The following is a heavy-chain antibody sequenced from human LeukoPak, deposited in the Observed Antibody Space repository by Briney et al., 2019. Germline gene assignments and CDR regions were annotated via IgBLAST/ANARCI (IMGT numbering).Heavy chain of an antibody. CDR1: GGSISSYY. CDR3: ARGIAARPGYYWFDP. J-gene: IGHJ3*01. Sequence: SETLSLTCTVSGGSISSYYWSWIRQPPGKGLEWIGYIYYSGSTNYNPSLKSRVTISVDTSKNQFPLKLSSVTAADTAVYYCARGIAARPGYYWFDPWGQGTMVTVSS. V-gene: IGHV4-59*01. D-gene: IGHD6-6*01. CDR2: IYYSGST.